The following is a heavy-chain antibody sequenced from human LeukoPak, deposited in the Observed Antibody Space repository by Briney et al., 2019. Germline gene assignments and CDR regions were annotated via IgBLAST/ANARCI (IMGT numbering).Heavy chain of an antibody. Sequence: GGSLRLSCAASGFTFSSYNMNWVRQAPGKGLEWVSSISSSSSSIYYADSVRGRFTISRDNAKNSLYLQMNSLRAEDTAVYYCARGVNYYDSSGYYWGQGTLVTVSS. D-gene: IGHD3-22*01. V-gene: IGHV3-21*01. CDR2: ISSSSSSI. CDR3: ARGVNYYDSSGYY. CDR1: GFTFSSYN. J-gene: IGHJ4*02.